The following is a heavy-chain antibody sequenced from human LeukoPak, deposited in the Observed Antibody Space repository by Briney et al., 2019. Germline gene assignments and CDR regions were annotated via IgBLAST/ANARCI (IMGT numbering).Heavy chain of an antibody. D-gene: IGHD2-8*01. Sequence: ASVKVSCKASGYTFTGYYMHWVRQAPGQGLEWMGWINPNSGGTNYAQKFQGRVTMTRDTSISTAYMELSRLRSDDTAVYYCARGFPEFYCTRGACALDLWGQGTLVTVSS. J-gene: IGHJ5*02. V-gene: IGHV1-2*02. CDR3: ARGFPEFYCTRGACALDL. CDR2: INPNSGGT. CDR1: GYTFTGYY.